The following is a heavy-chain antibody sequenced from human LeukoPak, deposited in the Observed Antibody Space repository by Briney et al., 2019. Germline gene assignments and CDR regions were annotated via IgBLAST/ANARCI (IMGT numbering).Heavy chain of an antibody. D-gene: IGHD3-9*01. CDR2: IYYSGST. CDR1: GGSISSYY. CDR3: ARASGDYDILTGYYPGGWFDP. V-gene: IGHV4-59*08. J-gene: IGHJ5*02. Sequence: SETLSLTCTDSGGSISSYYWSWIRQPPGKGLEWIGYIYYSGSTYYNPSLKSRVTISVDTSKNQFSLKLSSVTAADTAVYYCARASGDYDILTGYYPGGWFDPWGQGTLVTVSS.